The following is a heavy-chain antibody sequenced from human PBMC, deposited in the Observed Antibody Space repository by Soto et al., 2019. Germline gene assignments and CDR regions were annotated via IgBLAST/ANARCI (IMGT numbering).Heavy chain of an antibody. J-gene: IGHJ4*02. CDR1: GGSFSGYY. CDR3: ARTPRRVGGKWYLDY. V-gene: IGHV4-34*01. Sequence: SETLSLTCAVYGGSFSGYYWSWIRQPPGKGLEWIGEINHSGRTNYNPSLKSRVTISVDTSKNEFSLKLSSVAAADTAVYYCARTPRRVGGKWYLDYWGPGALVTVSS. D-gene: IGHD2-15*01. CDR2: INHSGRT.